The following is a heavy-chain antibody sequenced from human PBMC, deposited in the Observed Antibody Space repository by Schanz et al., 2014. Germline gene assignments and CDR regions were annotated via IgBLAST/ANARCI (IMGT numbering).Heavy chain of an antibody. CDR1: GFTFSTYY. CDR3: ARPSDSAWYMDV. V-gene: IGHV3-21*02. J-gene: IGHJ6*03. Sequence: EVQLVESGGGLVKPGGSLRLSCAASGFTFSTYYMNWVRQAPGKGLEWVSSISSSSSYISYADSVKGRFTISRDNAKNSLYLQRNSLRAEDTAVYYWARPSDSAWYMDVWGKGTTVTVSS. D-gene: IGHD2-21*02. CDR2: ISSSSSYI.